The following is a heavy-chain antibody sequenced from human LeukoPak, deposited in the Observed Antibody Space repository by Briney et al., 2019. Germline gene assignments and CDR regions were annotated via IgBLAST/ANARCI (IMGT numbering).Heavy chain of an antibody. CDR1: GYTFTSYN. D-gene: IGHD3-3*01. V-gene: IGHV1-46*01. J-gene: IGHJ4*02. CDR2: INPSGGTT. Sequence: ASVKVSCKASGYTFTSYNMHWVRQAPGQGLEWMGIINPSGGTTIYAQKFQGRVTMTRDTPTSTVYMELSSLRSEDTAVYYCARGTGATFGVGFFDYWGQGTLVTVSS. CDR3: ARGTGATFGVGFFDY.